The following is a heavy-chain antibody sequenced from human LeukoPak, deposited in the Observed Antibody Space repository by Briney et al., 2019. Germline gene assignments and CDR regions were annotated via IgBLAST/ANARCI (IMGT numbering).Heavy chain of an antibody. V-gene: IGHV3-43*02. CDR2: VSWDGDAT. CDR3: AKARGLIGGAFDI. Sequence: GGSLRLSCAASGFTFSSYAMSWVRQAPGKGLEWVSLVSWDGDATYYADSVKGRFTISRDNSKNSLYLQMNSLRTEDTALYCAKARGLIGGAFDIWGQGTMVTVSS. CDR1: GFTFSSYA. D-gene: IGHD3-22*01. J-gene: IGHJ3*02.